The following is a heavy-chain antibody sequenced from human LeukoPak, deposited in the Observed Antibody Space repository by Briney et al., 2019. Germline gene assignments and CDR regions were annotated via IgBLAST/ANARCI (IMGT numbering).Heavy chain of an antibody. CDR1: GFTFSSYE. D-gene: IGHD4-17*01. J-gene: IGHJ6*02. CDR2: ISSSGSTI. Sequence: GGSLRLSCVASGFTFSSYEMNWVRQAPGEGLEWVSYISSSGSTIYYADSVKGRFTISRDNAKNSLYLQMNSLRAEDTAVYYCARDYGAGMDVWGQGTTDTVSS. CDR3: ARDYGAGMDV. V-gene: IGHV3-48*03.